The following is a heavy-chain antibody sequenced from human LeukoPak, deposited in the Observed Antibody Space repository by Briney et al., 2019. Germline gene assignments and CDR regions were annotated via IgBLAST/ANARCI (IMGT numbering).Heavy chain of an antibody. CDR3: ARQLSSGGSGYWT. J-gene: IGHJ5*02. D-gene: IGHD2-15*01. Sequence: GESLKISCKGSGYSFTSYWIGWVRQMPGKGLEWMGIIYPGDSDTRYSPSFQGQVTISADKSISTAYLQWSSLKASDTAMYSWARQLSSGGSGYWTWGQETLVPVSS. CDR2: IYPGDSDT. V-gene: IGHV5-51*01. CDR1: GYSFTSYW.